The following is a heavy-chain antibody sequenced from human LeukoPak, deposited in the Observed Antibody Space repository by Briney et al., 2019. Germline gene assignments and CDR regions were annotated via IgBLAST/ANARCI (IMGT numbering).Heavy chain of an antibody. J-gene: IGHJ4*02. D-gene: IGHD4-17*01. CDR2: ISPTGSTT. Sequence: GGSLRLSCTASGFSFSGHWMHWARQLPGKGLVWVSRISPTGSTTSYADSVKGRFTISRDNAKNSLYLQMNSLRAEDTALYYCAKEYGEGDYWGQGTLVTVSS. V-gene: IGHV3-74*01. CDR1: GFSFSGHW. CDR3: AKEYGEGDY.